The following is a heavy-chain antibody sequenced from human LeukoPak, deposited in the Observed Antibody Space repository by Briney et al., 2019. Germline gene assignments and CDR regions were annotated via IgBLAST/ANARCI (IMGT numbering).Heavy chain of an antibody. Sequence: SQTLSLTCTVSGGSISSGSYYWSWIRQPAGKGLEWIGRIYTSGSTNYNPSLKSRVTISVDTSKNQFPLKLSSVTAADTAVYYCARDSGARGNYFDNWGQGTLVTVSS. D-gene: IGHD3-10*01. CDR3: ARDSGARGNYFDN. CDR2: IYTSGST. CDR1: GGSISSGSYY. V-gene: IGHV4-61*02. J-gene: IGHJ4*02.